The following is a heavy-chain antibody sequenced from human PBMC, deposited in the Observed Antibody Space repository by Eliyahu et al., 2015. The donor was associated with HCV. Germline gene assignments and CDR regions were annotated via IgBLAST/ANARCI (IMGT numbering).Heavy chain of an antibody. V-gene: IGHV1-69*02. CDR3: ARVVGAIAAAGTNWFDP. CDR2: IIPILGIA. D-gene: IGHD6-13*01. Sequence: QVQLVQSGAEVKKPGSSVKVSCKASGGTFSSYSVTWVRQAPGQGLEWMGRIIPILGIANYAQKLQGRVTITADKSTSTAYMELSSLRSEDSAVYYCARVVGAIAAAGTNWFDPWGQGTLVTVSS. J-gene: IGHJ5*02. CDR1: GGTFSSYS.